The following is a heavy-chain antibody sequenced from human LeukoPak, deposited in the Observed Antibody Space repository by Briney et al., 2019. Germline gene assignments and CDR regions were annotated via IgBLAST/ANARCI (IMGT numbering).Heavy chain of an antibody. CDR1: GFTFDDYA. V-gene: IGHV3-43*01. J-gene: IGHJ4*02. CDR2: ISWDGGST. CDR3: ASADSSGYYPFDY. Sequence: PGGSLRLSCAASGFTFDDYAMHWVRQAPGKGLEWVSLISWDGGSTYYGASVKGRFTISRDNNKNSLYLQMNSLRTEDTALYYCASADSSGYYPFDYWGQGTLVTVSS. D-gene: IGHD3-22*01.